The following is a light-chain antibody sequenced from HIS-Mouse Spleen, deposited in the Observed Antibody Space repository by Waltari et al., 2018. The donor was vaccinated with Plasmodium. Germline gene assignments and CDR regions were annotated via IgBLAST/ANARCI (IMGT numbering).Light chain of an antibody. CDR3: SSYTSSSTHVV. CDR1: SSDVGGYNY. CDR2: DVS. V-gene: IGLV2-14*03. J-gene: IGLJ2*01. Sequence: QSALTQPASVSGSPGQSITISCPGPSSDVGGYNYVPWYQQHPGKAPKLMIYDVSNRPSGVSNRFSGSKSGNTASLTISGLQAEDEADYYCSSYTSSSTHVVFGGGTKLTVL.